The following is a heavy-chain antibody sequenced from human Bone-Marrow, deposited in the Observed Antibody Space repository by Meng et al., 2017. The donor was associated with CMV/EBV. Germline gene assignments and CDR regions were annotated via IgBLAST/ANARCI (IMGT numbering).Heavy chain of an antibody. CDR2: INPNSGGT. J-gene: IGHJ3*02. CDR1: GYTFTGYY. Sequence: ASVKVSCKASGYTFTGYYMHWVRQAPGQGLEWMGWINPNSGGTNYAQKFQGRVTMTRDTSISTAYMELSRLRSDDTAVYYCARDGYDILTGHDAFDIWGQGTMVTVSS. CDR3: ARDGYDILTGHDAFDI. D-gene: IGHD3-9*01. V-gene: IGHV1-2*02.